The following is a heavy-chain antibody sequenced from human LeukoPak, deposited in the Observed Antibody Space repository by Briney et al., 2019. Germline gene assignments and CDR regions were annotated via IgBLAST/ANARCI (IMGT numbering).Heavy chain of an antibody. Sequence: GSLRLSCAASGFSFSSYEMNWIRQPPGKGLEWIGYIYYSGSTNYNPSLKSRVTISVDTSKNQFSLKLSSVTAADTAVYYCARHLYSGNAFDVWGQGTMVTVSS. CDR1: GFSFSSYE. CDR3: ARHLYSGNAFDV. D-gene: IGHD3-10*01. V-gene: IGHV4-59*08. CDR2: IYYSGST. J-gene: IGHJ3*01.